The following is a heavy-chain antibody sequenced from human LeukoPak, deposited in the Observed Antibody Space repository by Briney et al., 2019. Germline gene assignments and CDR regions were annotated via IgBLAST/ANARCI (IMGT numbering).Heavy chain of an antibody. CDR3: ARANIYYDFWSGNFDY. CDR1: GGSISSYY. Sequence: SETLSLTCTVSGGSISSYYWSWIRQPPGKGLEWIGYIYYSGSTNYNPSLKSRVTISVDTSKNQFSLKLSSVTAADTAVYYCARANIYYDFWSGNFDYWGQGTLVTVSS. J-gene: IGHJ4*02. CDR2: IYYSGST. D-gene: IGHD3-3*01. V-gene: IGHV4-59*01.